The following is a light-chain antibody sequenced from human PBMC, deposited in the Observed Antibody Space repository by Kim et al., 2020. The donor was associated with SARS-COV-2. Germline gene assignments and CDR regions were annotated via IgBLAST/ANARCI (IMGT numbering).Light chain of an antibody. V-gene: IGKV1-27*01. J-gene: IGKJ1*01. CDR2: ADS. CDR1: QGISNY. CDR3: QKCSGALWT. Sequence: AAVRDRVTITCRASQGISNYLAWYQQKPGKAPKLLIDADSALQSGVQSRFSGSGSGTDFTLTINSLQPEDVATYYCQKCSGALWTFGQGTKVDIK.